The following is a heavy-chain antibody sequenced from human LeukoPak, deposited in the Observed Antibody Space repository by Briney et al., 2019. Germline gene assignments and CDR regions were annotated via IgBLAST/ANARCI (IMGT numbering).Heavy chain of an antibody. J-gene: IGHJ4*02. CDR3: AKDRVAVARYFDY. V-gene: IGHV3-30*02. CDR1: GFTFSSYG. D-gene: IGHD6-19*01. CDR2: IRYDGNNK. Sequence: GGSLRLSCAASGFTFSSYGMHWVRQAPGKGLGWVAFIRYDGNNKYYADSVKGRFTISRDNSKNTLYLQMNSLRAEDTAVYYCAKDRVAVARYFDYWGQGTLVTVSS.